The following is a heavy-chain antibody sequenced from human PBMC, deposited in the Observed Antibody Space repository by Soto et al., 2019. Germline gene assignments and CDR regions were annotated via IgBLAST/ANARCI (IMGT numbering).Heavy chain of an antibody. V-gene: IGHV4-30-2*01. D-gene: IGHD6-19*01. CDR3: ARAGDSSGPVALGY. CDR2: IYHSGST. CDR1: GGSISSGGSS. Sequence: QLQLQESGSGLVKPSQTLSLTCAVSGGSISSGGSSWSWIRQQPGKGLEWIGYIYHSGSTYYNPSLKSRVTISVDRSKNQFSLKLSSVTAADTAVYYCARAGDSSGPVALGYWGQGTLVTVSS. J-gene: IGHJ4*02.